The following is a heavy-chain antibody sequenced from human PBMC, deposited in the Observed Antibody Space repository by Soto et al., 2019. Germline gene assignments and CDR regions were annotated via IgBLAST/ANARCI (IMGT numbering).Heavy chain of an antibody. CDR3: ETLHAS. J-gene: IGHJ5*02. Sequence: SETLSLTCTVSGGSISSYYWSWIRQPPGKGLEWIGYIYYSGSTNYNPSLKSRVTISVDTSKNQFSLKLSSVTAAETAVYYCETLHASWGKRTLVTVSS. D-gene: IGHD2-2*01. CDR2: IYYSGST. V-gene: IGHV4-59*08. CDR1: GGSISSYY.